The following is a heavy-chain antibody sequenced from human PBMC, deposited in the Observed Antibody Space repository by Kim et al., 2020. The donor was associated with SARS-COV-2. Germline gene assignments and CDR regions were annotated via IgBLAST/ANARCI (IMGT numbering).Heavy chain of an antibody. Sequence: GGSLRLSCEASGLTVSSNYMSWVRQAPGKGLEWVSVIYRGGDTYYADSVKGRFTISRDNSKNTLYLQMNILRDEDTAVYYCARGGGAFCGSDCYRTFDDWGQGTLVTVSS. V-gene: IGHV3-66*01. CDR3: ARGGGAFCGSDCYRTFDD. CDR2: IYRGGDT. J-gene: IGHJ4*02. D-gene: IGHD2-21*02. CDR1: GLTVSSNY.